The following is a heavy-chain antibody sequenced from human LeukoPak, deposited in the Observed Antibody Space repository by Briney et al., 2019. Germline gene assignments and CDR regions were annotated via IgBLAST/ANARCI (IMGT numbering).Heavy chain of an antibody. CDR1: GYTFTSYG. Sequence: ASVKVSCKASGYTFTSYGIIWVRQAPGLGLEWMGWINTYSHDPNYAKKFQGRVAMTTDTSTRTAYMELRSLTSDDTAMYYCARGDIDSSGYYLNWIDPWGQGTLATVSS. CDR2: INTYSHDP. D-gene: IGHD3-22*01. CDR3: ARGDIDSSGYYLNWIDP. V-gene: IGHV1-18*01. J-gene: IGHJ5*02.